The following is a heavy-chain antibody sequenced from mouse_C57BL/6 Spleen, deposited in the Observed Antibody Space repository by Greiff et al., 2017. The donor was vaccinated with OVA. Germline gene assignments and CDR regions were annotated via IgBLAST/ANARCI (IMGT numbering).Heavy chain of an antibody. Sequence: QVQLQQSGAELVRPGASVTLSCKASGYTFTDYEMHWVKQTPVHGLEWIGAIDPETGGTAYNQKFKGKAILTADKSSSTAYMELRSLTSEDSAVYYCTRSLYYYGSSPFDYWGQGTTLTVSS. V-gene: IGHV1-15*01. CDR2: IDPETGGT. CDR1: GYTFTDYE. J-gene: IGHJ2*01. CDR3: TRSLYYYGSSPFDY. D-gene: IGHD1-1*01.